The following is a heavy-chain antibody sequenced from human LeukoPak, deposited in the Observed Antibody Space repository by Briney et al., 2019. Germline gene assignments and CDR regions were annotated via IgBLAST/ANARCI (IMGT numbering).Heavy chain of an antibody. D-gene: IGHD3-9*01. CDR1: GYTFTSYG. CDR3: ARARLVLRYFDWLYWFDP. CDR2: ISAYNGNT. Sequence: ASVKVSCKASGYTFTSYGISWVRQAPGQGLEWMGWISAYNGNTNYAQKLQGRVTMTTDTSTSTAYMELRSLRSDDTAVYYCARARLVLRYFDWLYWFDPWGQGTLVTVSS. J-gene: IGHJ5*02. V-gene: IGHV1-18*01.